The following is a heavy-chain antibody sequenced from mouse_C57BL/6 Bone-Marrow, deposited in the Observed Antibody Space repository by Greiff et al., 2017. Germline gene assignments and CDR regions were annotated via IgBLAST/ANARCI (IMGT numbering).Heavy chain of an antibody. J-gene: IGHJ3*01. CDR1: GYTFTGYW. D-gene: IGHD3-3*01. CDR2: ILPGSGST. Sequence: VQLQESGAELMKPGASLKLSCKATGYTFTGYWIEWVKQRPGHGLEWIGEILPGSGSTNYNDKFKGKATFTADTSTNTAYMQLSSLTTEDSAIYYCARAGGTGFAYWGQGTLVTVSA. V-gene: IGHV1-9*01. CDR3: ARAGGTGFAY.